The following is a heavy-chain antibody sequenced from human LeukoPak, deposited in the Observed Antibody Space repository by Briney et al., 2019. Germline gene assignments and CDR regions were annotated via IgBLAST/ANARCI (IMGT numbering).Heavy chain of an antibody. Sequence: PGESLKISCKGSGSSFTSYWIGWGRPLPGKGLELMAIIYPGDSESRYSRSFQGEVTISADKSISTAYVQWSSLKASDTAMYYCVRRAGHPSRIAAAGHFDYWGQGTLVTVSS. V-gene: IGHV5-51*01. D-gene: IGHD6-13*01. CDR3: VRRAGHPSRIAAAGHFDY. CDR2: IYPGDSES. J-gene: IGHJ4*02. CDR1: GSSFTSYW.